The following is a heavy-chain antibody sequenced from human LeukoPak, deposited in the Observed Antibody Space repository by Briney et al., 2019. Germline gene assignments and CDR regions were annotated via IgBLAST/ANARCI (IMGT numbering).Heavy chain of an antibody. V-gene: IGHV5-51*01. CDR3: ARITMIVVVDSHAFDI. CDR2: IYPGDSDT. Sequence: GESLKISCKGSGYSFTSYWIGWVRQMPGKGLEWMGIIYPGDSDTRYSPSFQGQVTISADKSISTAYLQWSSLKASDTAMYYCARITMIVVVDSHAFDIWGQGTMVTVSS. CDR1: GYSFTSYW. J-gene: IGHJ3*02. D-gene: IGHD3-22*01.